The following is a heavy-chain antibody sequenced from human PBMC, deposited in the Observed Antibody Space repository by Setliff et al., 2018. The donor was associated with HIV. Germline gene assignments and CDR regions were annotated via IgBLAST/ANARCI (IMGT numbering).Heavy chain of an antibody. V-gene: IGHV4-59*11. D-gene: IGHD1-7*01. J-gene: IGHJ1*01. CDR1: GGSITSHY. Sequence: SETLSLTCTVSGGSITSHYWSFIRQPPGKGLEWIGSIYYNGITNYNPSLTSRVTISVDTSKNQFSLKLSSVTAADTAVYFCARAGYYGTTSYWEYFQHWGQGALVTVS. CDR2: IYYNGIT. CDR3: ARAGYYGTTSYWEYFQH.